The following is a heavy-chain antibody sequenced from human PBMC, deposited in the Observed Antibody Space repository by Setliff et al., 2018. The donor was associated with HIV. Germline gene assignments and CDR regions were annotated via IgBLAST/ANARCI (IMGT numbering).Heavy chain of an antibody. J-gene: IGHJ4*02. CDR3: AKYSGGESDY. CDR2: IHYSGRI. Sequence: PSETLSLTCTVSGDSIRSNYWTWVRQPPGKGLEWIGNIHYSGRISYNPSLKSRVTMSLDATKNQFSLRLSSVTAADTAVYYCAKYSGGESDYWGQGTLVTVS. D-gene: IGHD2-21*01. CDR1: GDSIRSNY. V-gene: IGHV4-59*01.